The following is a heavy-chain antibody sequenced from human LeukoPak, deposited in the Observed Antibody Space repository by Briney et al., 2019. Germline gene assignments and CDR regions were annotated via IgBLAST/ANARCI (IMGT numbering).Heavy chain of an antibody. D-gene: IGHD3-10*01. Sequence: PGGSLRLSCAGSGFIFSNYWMHWVRQAPGKGLEWVSSISSSSSYIYYADSVKGRFTISRDNSKNTLYLQMNSLRAEDTAVYYCAREGLLWFGEKVRVLDYWGQGTLVTVSS. J-gene: IGHJ4*02. V-gene: IGHV3-21*01. CDR1: GFIFSNYW. CDR3: AREGLLWFGEKVRVLDY. CDR2: ISSSSSYI.